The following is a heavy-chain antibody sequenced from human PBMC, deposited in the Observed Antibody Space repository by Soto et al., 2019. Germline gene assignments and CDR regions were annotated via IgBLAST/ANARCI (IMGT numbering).Heavy chain of an antibody. D-gene: IGHD4-17*01. J-gene: IGHJ3*02. V-gene: IGHV1-69*01. CDR3: AIDYGDYSNRGFDI. CDR1: GGTFSSYA. Sequence: QVQLVQSGAEVKKPGSSVKVSCKASGGTFSSYAISWVRQAPGQGLEWMGGIIPIFGTANYAQKFQGRVTITADESTSTDYMALSSLRTEETAVYYCAIDYGDYSNRGFDIWGQGTMVTVSS. CDR2: IIPIFGTA.